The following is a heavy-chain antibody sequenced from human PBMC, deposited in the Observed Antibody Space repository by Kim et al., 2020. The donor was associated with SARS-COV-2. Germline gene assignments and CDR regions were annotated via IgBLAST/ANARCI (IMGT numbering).Heavy chain of an antibody. D-gene: IGHD3-22*01. J-gene: IGHJ4*02. CDR2: GIT. CDR3: ARGVTTLDF. V-gene: IGHV4-59*09. Sequence: GITNFNPSLKSRVTSSVDTAKNRFSLRRSAVTAANTAVYYCARGVTTLDFWGQGTQVTVSS.